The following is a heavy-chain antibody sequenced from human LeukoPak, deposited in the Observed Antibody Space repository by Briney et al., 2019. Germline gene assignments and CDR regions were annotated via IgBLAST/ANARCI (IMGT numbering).Heavy chain of an antibody. V-gene: IGHV4-61*02. CDR2: IYTSGST. CDR1: GGPISSSSYY. J-gene: IGHJ5*02. CDR3: ARAYGGWFDP. Sequence: PSETLSLTCTVSGGPISSSSYYWGWIRQPAGKGLEWIGRIYTSGSTNYNPSLKSRVTISVDTSKNQFSLKLSSVTAADTAVYYCARAYGGWFDPWGQGTLVTVSS. D-gene: IGHD4/OR15-4a*01.